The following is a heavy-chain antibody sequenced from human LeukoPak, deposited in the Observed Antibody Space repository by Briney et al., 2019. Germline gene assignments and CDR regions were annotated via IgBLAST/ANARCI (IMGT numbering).Heavy chain of an antibody. CDR3: TTGVTD. V-gene: IGHV3-7*03. D-gene: IGHD2-21*02. Sequence: GGSLRLSCAASGFSFSGYWMSWVRQTPGKGLEWVANIKQDGSVKNSVDSMKGRFTISRDNTKNSLYLEMNSLKAEDTAVYYCTTGVTDWGQGTLVTVSS. J-gene: IGHJ4*02. CDR1: GFSFSGYW. CDR2: IKQDGSVK.